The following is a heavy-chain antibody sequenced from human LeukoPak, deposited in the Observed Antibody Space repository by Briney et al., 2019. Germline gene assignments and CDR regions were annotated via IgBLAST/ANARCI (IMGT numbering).Heavy chain of an antibody. J-gene: IGHJ5*02. Sequence: ASVKVSCKASGYTFNNYGISWVRQAPGQGLEGMGWVTSYNGDTNYAQRFQGRVTMSTDTSTSTAYMELRSLRFDDAAIYYCAKDWHILTGRNCFDPWGQGTLVTVPS. CDR2: VTSYNGDT. V-gene: IGHV1-18*01. CDR1: GYTFNNYG. D-gene: IGHD3-9*01. CDR3: AKDWHILTGRNCFDP.